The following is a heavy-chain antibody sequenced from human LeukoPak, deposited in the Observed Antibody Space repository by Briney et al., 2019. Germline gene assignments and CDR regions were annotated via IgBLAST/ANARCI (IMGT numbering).Heavy chain of an antibody. D-gene: IGHD3-22*01. CDR2: IAYDGSNQ. Sequence: GGSLRLSCAASGFSFSSFGMHWVRQAPGKGLEWVAVIAYDGSNQFYADSVKGRFTISRDNSKNTLYLQMNSLRAEGTAVYYCAKPPYDSSGYYQSTFDYWGQGTLVTVSS. CDR1: GFSFSSFG. J-gene: IGHJ4*02. CDR3: AKPPYDSSGYYQSTFDY. V-gene: IGHV3-30*18.